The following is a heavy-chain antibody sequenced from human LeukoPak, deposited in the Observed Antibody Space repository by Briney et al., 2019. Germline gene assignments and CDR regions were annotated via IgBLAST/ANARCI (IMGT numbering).Heavy chain of an antibody. CDR2: IYSSGST. V-gene: IGHV4-39*01. CDR1: DGSIGGRSYY. Sequence: SETLSLTCTVSDGSIGGRSYYWGWIRQPPGKGLEWIGDIYSSGSTYYSPSLKSRVTISVDTSKNQFSLNLGSVTAADTAVYYCARRSPLVGAARWFDPWGQGIPVSVSS. J-gene: IGHJ5*02. D-gene: IGHD1-26*01. CDR3: ARRSPLVGAARWFDP.